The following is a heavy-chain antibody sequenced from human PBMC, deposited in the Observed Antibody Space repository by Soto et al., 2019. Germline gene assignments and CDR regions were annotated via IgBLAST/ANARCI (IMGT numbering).Heavy chain of an antibody. Sequence: AGALRLSCAASGFTFGSSGMHWFRQAPGKGLEWVAVISYDGSNKYYADSVKGRFTISRDNSKNTLYLQMNSLRAEDTAVYYCAKDWVYMVRAPGYWGQGTLVTVSS. CDR2: ISYDGSNK. J-gene: IGHJ4*02. CDR1: GFTFGSSG. D-gene: IGHD3-10*01. V-gene: IGHV3-30*18. CDR3: AKDWVYMVRAPGY.